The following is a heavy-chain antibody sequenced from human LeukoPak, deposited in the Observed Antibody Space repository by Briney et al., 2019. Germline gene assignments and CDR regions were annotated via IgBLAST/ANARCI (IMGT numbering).Heavy chain of an antibody. CDR2: TYYRSKWYN. CDR3: ARDKGGSGYDHLDS. CDR1: GDSVSTNSSA. J-gene: IGHJ4*02. D-gene: IGHD5-12*01. Sequence: SQTLSLTCAISGDSVSTNSSAWNWIRQSPSRGLEWLGRTYYRSKWYNDYAVSVKSRIAINPDTSKNQFSLQLNSVTPEDTAVYYCARDKGGSGYDHLDSWGQGTLVTVSS. V-gene: IGHV6-1*01.